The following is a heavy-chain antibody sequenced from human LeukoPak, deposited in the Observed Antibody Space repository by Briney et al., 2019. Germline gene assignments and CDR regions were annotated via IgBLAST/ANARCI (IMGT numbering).Heavy chain of an antibody. Sequence: GGSLRLSCAASGFTFDDYAMHWVRHAPGKGLEWVSGISWNSGSIGYADSVKGRFTISRDNAKNSLYLQMNSLRAEDTALYYCAKDLSALLPGAHNYMDVWGKGTTVTISS. CDR1: GFTFDDYA. D-gene: IGHD3-3*02. CDR3: AKDLSALLPGAHNYMDV. CDR2: ISWNSGSI. V-gene: IGHV3-9*01. J-gene: IGHJ6*03.